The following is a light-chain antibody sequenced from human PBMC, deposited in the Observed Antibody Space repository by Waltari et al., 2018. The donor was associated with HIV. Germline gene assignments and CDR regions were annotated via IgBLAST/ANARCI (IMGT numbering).Light chain of an antibody. CDR1: QGVGSN. V-gene: IGKV3-15*01. CDR2: GAA. CDR3: QQYNIRPRGNT. Sequence: DIVMTQSPAILSVSPGERVTLSCRASQGVGSNLAWYQQKLGQAPRLLIYGAATRAAEIPVRFSGSGSGTDFTLTIDSLQSEDFATYYCQQYNIRPRGNTFGQGTKLQIK. J-gene: IGKJ2*01.